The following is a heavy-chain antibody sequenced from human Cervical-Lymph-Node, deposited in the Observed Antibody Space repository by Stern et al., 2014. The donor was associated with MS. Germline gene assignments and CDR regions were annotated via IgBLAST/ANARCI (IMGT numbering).Heavy chain of an antibody. CDR1: GFIFSTHG. J-gene: IGHJ4*02. D-gene: IGHD1-26*01. Sequence: QVQLVQSGGGVVQPGRSLRLSCAASGFIFSTHGIHWVRQAPGKGLEWVAVISYDGSNKHYANSVMGRFTISRDNSKNTLYLQMKSLRAEDTAVYFCARDRNPGIMGVPPSFDHWGQGTLVTVSS. V-gene: IGHV3-30*04. CDR3: ARDRNPGIMGVPPSFDH. CDR2: ISYDGSNK.